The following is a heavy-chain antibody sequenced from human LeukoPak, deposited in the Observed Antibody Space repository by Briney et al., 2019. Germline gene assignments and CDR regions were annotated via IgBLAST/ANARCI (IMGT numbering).Heavy chain of an antibody. CDR3: ARGRFGYDSSGYYSGFDP. D-gene: IGHD3-22*01. V-gene: IGHV1-8*01. J-gene: IGHJ5*02. CDR2: MNPNSGNT. CDR1: GYTFTSYD. Sequence: ASVTVSCKASGYTFTSYDINWVRQATGQGLEWMGWMNPNSGNTGYAQKFQGRVTMTRNTSISTAYMELSSLRSEDTAVYYCARGRFGYDSSGYYSGFDPWGQGTLDTVSS.